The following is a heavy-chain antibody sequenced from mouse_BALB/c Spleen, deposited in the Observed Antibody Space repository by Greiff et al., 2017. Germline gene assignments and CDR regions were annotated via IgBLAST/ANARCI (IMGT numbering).Heavy chain of an antibody. V-gene: IGHV5-12-1*01. D-gene: IGHD2-4*01. CDR1: GFAFSSYD. J-gene: IGHJ3*01. CDR3: ARRGDDYDRGGWFAY. CDR2: ISSGGGST. Sequence: EVKLVESGGGLVKPGGSLKLSCAASGFAFSSYDMSWVRQTPEKRLEWVAYISSGGGSTYYPDTVKGRFTISRDNAKNTLYLQMSSLKSEDTAMYYCARRGDDYDRGGWFAYWGQGTLVTVSA.